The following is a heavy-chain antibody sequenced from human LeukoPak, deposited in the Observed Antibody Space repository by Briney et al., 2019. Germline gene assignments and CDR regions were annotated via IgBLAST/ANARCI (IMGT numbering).Heavy chain of an antibody. Sequence: ASVKASCKASGYTFTSYGISWVRQAPGQGLEWMGWISAYNGNTNYAQKLQGRVTMTTDTSTSTAYMELRSLRSDDTAVYYCARVVTGLWFGESVDHWGQGTLVTVSS. CDR2: ISAYNGNT. CDR1: GYTFTSYG. D-gene: IGHD3-10*01. J-gene: IGHJ4*02. V-gene: IGHV1-18*04. CDR3: ARVVTGLWFGESVDH.